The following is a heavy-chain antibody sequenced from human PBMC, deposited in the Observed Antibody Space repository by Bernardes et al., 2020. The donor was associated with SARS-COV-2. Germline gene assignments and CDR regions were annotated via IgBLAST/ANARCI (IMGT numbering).Heavy chain of an antibody. CDR1: GFTFSSYA. CDR3: ANAHLHIRRGYSGYKDYYYYHGMDV. CDR2: ISGSGGST. Sequence: GGSLRLSCAASGFTFSSYAMSWVRQAPGKGLEWVSAISGSGGSTYYADSVKGRFTISRDNSKNTLYLQMNSLRAEDTAVYYCANAHLHIRRGYSGYKDYYYYHGMDVWGQGTTVTVSS. D-gene: IGHD5-12*01. J-gene: IGHJ6*02. V-gene: IGHV3-23*01.